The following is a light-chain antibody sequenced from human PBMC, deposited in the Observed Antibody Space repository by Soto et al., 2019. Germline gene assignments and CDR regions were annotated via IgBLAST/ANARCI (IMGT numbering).Light chain of an antibody. V-gene: IGKV1-13*02. Sequence: IQVTQSRSSLYASVGDTVTITCRASQGISSAFAWYQQKPGKVPRLLIYDVFNLQSGVPSRFSGSGSGTDVTLTISRLQPEDFATYYCQQLETFPLTFGQGTRLEVK. CDR2: DVF. CDR3: QQLETFPLT. J-gene: IGKJ5*01. CDR1: QGISSA.